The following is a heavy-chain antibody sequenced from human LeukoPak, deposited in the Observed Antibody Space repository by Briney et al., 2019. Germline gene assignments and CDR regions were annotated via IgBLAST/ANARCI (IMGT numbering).Heavy chain of an antibody. CDR3: AKGYYDSSGYPNWFDP. J-gene: IGHJ5*02. CDR1: GFTVSTNY. V-gene: IGHV3-53*01. D-gene: IGHD3-22*01. CDR2: IYAGGNT. Sequence: GGSLRLSCAASGFTVSTNYMSWVRQAPGKGLEWVSIIYAGGNTYYADSVKGRFTISRDNSKNTLYLQMNSLRAEDTAVYYCAKGYYDSSGYPNWFDPWGQGTLVTVSS.